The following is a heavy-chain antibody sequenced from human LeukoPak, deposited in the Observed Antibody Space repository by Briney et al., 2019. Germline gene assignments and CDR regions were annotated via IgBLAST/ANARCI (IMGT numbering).Heavy chain of an antibody. CDR2: IYYSGST. Sequence: SETLSLTCTVSGGSISSGDYYWGWIRQPPGKGLEWIGYIYYSGSTYYNPSLKSRVTISLDTSKNQFSLKLNSVTAADTAVYYCARCTSTSCYNFDYWGQGTLVTVSS. CDR1: GGSISSGDYY. CDR3: ARCTSTSCYNFDY. V-gene: IGHV4-30-4*01. D-gene: IGHD2-2*02. J-gene: IGHJ4*02.